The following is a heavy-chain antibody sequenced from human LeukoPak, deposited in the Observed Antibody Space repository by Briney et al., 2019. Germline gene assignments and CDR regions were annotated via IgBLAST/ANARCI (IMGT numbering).Heavy chain of an antibody. CDR1: GFTFSSYA. J-gene: IGHJ4*02. CDR2: ISGSGGST. Sequence: GGSLRLSCAASGFTFSSYAMSWVRQAPGKGLEWVSAISGSGGSTYYADSVKGRFTISRDNSKNTLYLQTNSLRAEDTAVYYCAKDLMITSQGGFDYWGQGTLVTVSS. CDR3: AKDLMITSQGGFDY. D-gene: IGHD3-16*01. V-gene: IGHV3-23*01.